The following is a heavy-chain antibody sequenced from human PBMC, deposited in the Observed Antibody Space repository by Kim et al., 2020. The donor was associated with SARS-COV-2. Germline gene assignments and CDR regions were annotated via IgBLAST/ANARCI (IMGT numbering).Heavy chain of an antibody. CDR1: GFSFSAYD. CDR2: ITKRIDTI. D-gene: IGHD3-16*01. J-gene: IGHJ3*02. Sequence: GGSLRLFCATSGFSFSAYDMNWVRHAPGKGLEWLSFITKRIDTIFYADSVRGRFTISRDNAKTSLYLQMNSLRDEDTSVYFCVRDRMGGGFDICVQGSV. V-gene: IGHV3-48*02. CDR3: VRDRMGGGFDI.